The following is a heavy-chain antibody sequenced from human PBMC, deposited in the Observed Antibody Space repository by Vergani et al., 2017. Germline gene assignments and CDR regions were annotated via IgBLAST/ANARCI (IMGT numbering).Heavy chain of an antibody. D-gene: IGHD7-27*01. CDR1: GGPISSGGYS. V-gene: IGHV4-30-2*01. Sequence: QLQLQESGSGLVKPSQTLSLTCAVSGGPISSGGYSWSWLRQPPGKGLEWIGYIYHSGSTYYNPYLKSRGTRSVDRPKNQFTLKVSTVTAADTAVYYCARVANWGSLYWYFDLWGRGTLVTVSS. CDR3: ARVANWGSLYWYFDL. CDR2: IYHSGST. J-gene: IGHJ2*01.